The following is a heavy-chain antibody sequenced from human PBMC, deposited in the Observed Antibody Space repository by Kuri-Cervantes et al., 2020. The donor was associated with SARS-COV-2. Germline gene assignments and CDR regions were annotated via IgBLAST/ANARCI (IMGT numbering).Heavy chain of an antibody. V-gene: IGHV4-4*07. Sequence: SETLSLTCTVSGGSISSYYWSWIRQPAGKGLEWIGRIYTSGSTNYNPSLKSRVTMSVDTSKNQFSLKLSSVTAADTAVYYCARGGRAYYDFWSGYYKEHYYFDYWGQGTLVPSPQ. CDR2: IYTSGST. CDR1: GGSISSYY. D-gene: IGHD3-3*01. CDR3: ARGGRAYYDFWSGYYKEHYYFDY. J-gene: IGHJ4*02.